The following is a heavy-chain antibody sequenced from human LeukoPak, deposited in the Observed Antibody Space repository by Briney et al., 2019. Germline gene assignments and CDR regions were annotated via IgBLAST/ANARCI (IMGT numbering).Heavy chain of an antibody. CDR1: GGSISRYY. CDR2: IYTSGST. J-gene: IGHJ3*02. Sequence: SETMSLTCTVYGGSISRYYGSWIRQPAGEGLEWIGRIYTSGSTNYNPSLKSRVTMSVDTSKSQFSLKLSSVTAADTAVYYCARAFRGSERDYAFDIWGQGTMVTVSS. CDR3: ARAFRGSERDYAFDI. D-gene: IGHD3-10*01. V-gene: IGHV4-4*07.